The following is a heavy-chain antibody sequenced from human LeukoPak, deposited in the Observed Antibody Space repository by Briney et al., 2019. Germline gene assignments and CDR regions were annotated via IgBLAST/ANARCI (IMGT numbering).Heavy chain of an antibody. J-gene: IGHJ5*02. CDR1: GYTFTSYY. CDR2: INPSGGST. Sequence: GASVKVSCKASGYTFTSYYMHWVRQAPGQGLEWMGIINPSGGSTSYAQKFQGRVTMTRDTSTSTVYMELSSLRSEDTAVYYCARARGYDILTGYSLAWFQTPHPNWFDPWGQGTLVTVSS. V-gene: IGHV1-46*01. CDR3: ARARGYDILTGYSLAWFQTPHPNWFDP. D-gene: IGHD3-9*01.